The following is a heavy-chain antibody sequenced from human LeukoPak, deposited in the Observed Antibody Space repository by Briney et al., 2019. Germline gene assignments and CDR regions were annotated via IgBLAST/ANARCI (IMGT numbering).Heavy chain of an antibody. CDR1: GYTFTGYY. D-gene: IGHD3-10*01. V-gene: IGHV1-2*02. J-gene: IGHJ6*02. CDR3: ASSRENYYGSGSYYSLYGMDV. CDR2: INPNSGGT. Sequence: GASVKVSCKASGYTFTGYYMHWVRQAPGQGLEWMGWINPNSGGTNYAQKFQGRVTMTRDTSISTAYMELSRLRSDDTAVYYCASSRENYYGSGSYYSLYGMDVWGQGTTVTVSS.